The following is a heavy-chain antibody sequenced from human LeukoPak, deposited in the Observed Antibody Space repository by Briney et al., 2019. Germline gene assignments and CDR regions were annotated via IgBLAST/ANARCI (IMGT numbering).Heavy chain of an antibody. CDR2: IYHDGRI. J-gene: IGHJ4*02. Sequence: PSETLSLTCTVSGYSITNGYYWGWIRQPPVKGLEWIGSIYHDGRIDYNPSLKSRVTISVDTSKNQFSLKLSSVTAADTAVYYCARRPFLGEYYFDYWGQGTLVTVSS. CDR3: ARRPFLGEYYFDY. V-gene: IGHV4-38-2*02. D-gene: IGHD3-10*01. CDR1: GYSITNGYY.